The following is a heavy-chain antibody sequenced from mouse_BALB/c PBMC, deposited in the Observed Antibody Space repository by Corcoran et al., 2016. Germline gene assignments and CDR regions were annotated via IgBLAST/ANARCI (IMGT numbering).Heavy chain of an antibody. CDR2: IDPANGNT. J-gene: IGHJ3*01. Sequence: EVQLQQSGAELVKPGASVKLSCTASGFYIKDTYMHGVKQRPEQGLEWIGRIDPANGNTKYDPKFQGKATITADTSSNTAYLQLSSLTSEDTAVYYCARVPAMITFAYWGQGTLVTVSA. V-gene: IGHV14-3*02. D-gene: IGHD2-4*01. CDR3: ARVPAMITFAY. CDR1: GFYIKDTY.